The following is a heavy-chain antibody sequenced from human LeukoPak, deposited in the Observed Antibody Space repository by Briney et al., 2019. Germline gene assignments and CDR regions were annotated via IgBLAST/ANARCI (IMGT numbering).Heavy chain of an antibody. V-gene: IGHV3-66*01. J-gene: IGHJ3*02. CDR3: ARDNIGYPDAFDI. Sequence: PGGSLRLSCAASGFTVSSNYMSGVRQAPGKGLEGVSVFYSGGSTYYADSVKGRFTISRDNSKNTLYIQMNSLRAEDTAVYYCARDNIGYPDAFDIWGQGTMVTVSS. CDR1: GFTVSSNY. D-gene: IGHD5-18*01. CDR2: FYSGGST.